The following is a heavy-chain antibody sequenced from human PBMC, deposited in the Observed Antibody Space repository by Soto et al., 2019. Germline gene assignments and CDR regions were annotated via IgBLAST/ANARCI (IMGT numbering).Heavy chain of an antibody. D-gene: IGHD6-13*01. V-gene: IGHV1-69*02. Sequence: ASVKVSCKASGGTFSSYTISWVRQAPGQGLEWMGRIIPILGIANYAQKFQGRVTITADKSTSTAYMELSSLRSEDTAVYYCARGLIAAAGLGWSDYWGQGTLVTVSS. CDR1: GGTFSSYT. J-gene: IGHJ4*02. CDR3: ARGLIAAAGLGWSDY. CDR2: IIPILGIA.